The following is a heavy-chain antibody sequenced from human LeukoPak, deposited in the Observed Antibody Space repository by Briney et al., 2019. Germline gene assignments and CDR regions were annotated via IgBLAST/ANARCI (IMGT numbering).Heavy chain of an antibody. CDR3: ARQPPSGDAFNI. Sequence: SETLSLTCSVAGGSISSTSCYWAWIRQPPGKGLEGIGSIYYSGRTYYNPSLKSRLTISVDMSKNQFSLKLTSVTAADTAVYYCARQPPSGDAFNIWGQGTMVTVSS. D-gene: IGHD6-25*01. J-gene: IGHJ3*02. CDR1: GGSISSTSCY. V-gene: IGHV4-39*01. CDR2: IYYSGRT.